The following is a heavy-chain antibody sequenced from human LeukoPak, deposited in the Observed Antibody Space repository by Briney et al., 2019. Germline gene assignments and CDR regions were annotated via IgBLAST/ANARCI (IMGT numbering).Heavy chain of an antibody. V-gene: IGHV3-48*01. D-gene: IGHD1-26*01. Sequence: PGGSLRLSCAASGFTFSSYSMNWVRQAPGKGLEWVSYISSSSSTIYYADSVKGRFTISRDNAKNSLYLQMNSLRAEDTAVYYCARDLGDYYGGATTFDYWGQGTLVTVSS. J-gene: IGHJ4*02. CDR1: GFTFSSYS. CDR2: ISSSSSTI. CDR3: ARDLGDYYGGATTFDY.